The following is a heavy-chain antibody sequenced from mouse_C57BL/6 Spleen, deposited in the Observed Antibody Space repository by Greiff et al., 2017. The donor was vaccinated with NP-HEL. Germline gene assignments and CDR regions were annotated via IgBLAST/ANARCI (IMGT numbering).Heavy chain of an antibody. CDR3: ARVDGNYVGWYFDV. V-gene: IGHV1-18*01. D-gene: IGHD2-1*01. Sequence: VQLQQSGPELVKPGASVKIPCKASGYTFTDYNMDWVKQSHGKSLEWIGDINPNNGGTIYNQKFKGKATLTVDKSSSTAYMELRSLTSEDTAVYYCARVDGNYVGWYFDVWGTGTTVTVSS. J-gene: IGHJ1*03. CDR1: GYTFTDYN. CDR2: INPNNGGT.